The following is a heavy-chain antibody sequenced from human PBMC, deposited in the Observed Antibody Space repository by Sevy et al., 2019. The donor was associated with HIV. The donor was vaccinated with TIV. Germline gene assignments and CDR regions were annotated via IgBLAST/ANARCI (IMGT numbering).Heavy chain of an antibody. CDR2: IKQDMSEK. V-gene: IGHV3-7*01. Sequence: GGSLRLSCAASGFTFSSYWMIWVRQAPGKGLEWVANIKQDMSEKYYADSVKGRFTISRDNARNSLYLQMESLRAEDTAAYYCARAQQVTMLVVIGGLYFDFWGQGTLVTVSS. CDR3: ARAQQVTMLVVIGGLYFDF. J-gene: IGHJ4*02. D-gene: IGHD3-22*01. CDR1: GFTFSSYW.